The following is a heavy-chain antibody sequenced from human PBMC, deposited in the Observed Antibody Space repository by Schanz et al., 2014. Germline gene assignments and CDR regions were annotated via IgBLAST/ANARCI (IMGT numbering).Heavy chain of an antibody. V-gene: IGHV1-69*02. J-gene: IGHJ3*02. CDR2: IIPILGIA. Sequence: QVHLVQSGAEVKKPGSSMKVSCKASGGTFNSYTINWVRQAPGQGLEWMGRIIPILGIANYAQKFQGRVTITADRSTSTAYMELSSLRSDDTALYYCTRGGYSYALSAFDIWGQGTMVNVSS. CDR1: GGTFNSYT. D-gene: IGHD5-18*01. CDR3: TRGGYSYALSAFDI.